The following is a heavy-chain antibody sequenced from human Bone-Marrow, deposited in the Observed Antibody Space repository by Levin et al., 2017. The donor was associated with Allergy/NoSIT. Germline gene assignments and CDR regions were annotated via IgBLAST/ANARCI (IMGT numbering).Heavy chain of an antibody. CDR1: GFTFSSQW. CDR3: ATSWEAPAND. CDR2: IKPDGTEK. J-gene: IGHJ4*02. V-gene: IGHV3-7*03. D-gene: IGHD1-26*01. Sequence: GGSLRLSCAASGFTFSSQWMTWVRQAPGKGLEWVASIKPDGTEKYYVDSVKGRFAISRDNAKNSLDLQMNSLRVEDTAVYYCATSWEAPANDWGQGTLVTVSS.